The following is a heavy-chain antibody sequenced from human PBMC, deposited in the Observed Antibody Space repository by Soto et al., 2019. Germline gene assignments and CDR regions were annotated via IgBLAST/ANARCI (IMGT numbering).Heavy chain of an antibody. J-gene: IGHJ4*02. D-gene: IGHD2-15*01. CDR2: IWNDGSDK. V-gene: IGHV3-33*06. Sequence: QVQLVESGGGVVQPGRSLRLSCAASGFTFSNYGMHWVRQAPGKGLEWVAVIWNDGSDKYYADSMKGRFTISRDNSKNMLYLQMDSLRAEDTAMYYCAKPLGTFLSSLFVVENWGQGTLVTVSS. CDR3: AKPLGTFLSSLFVVEN. CDR1: GFTFSNYG.